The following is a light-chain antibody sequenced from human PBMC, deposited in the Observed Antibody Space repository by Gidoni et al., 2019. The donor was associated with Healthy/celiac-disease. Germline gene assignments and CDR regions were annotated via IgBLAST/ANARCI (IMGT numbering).Light chain of an antibody. CDR2: EVS. CDR1: SSYVGGYNY. CDR3: STYTNRSTLRVV. V-gene: IGLV2-14*01. J-gene: IGLJ2*01. Sequence: QSALTQPASVSGSLGQSTTISCNGTSSYVGGYNYVSWYQQHPGKATKLRIYEVSNRPSGVSNRFSGSKSGNTASLTISGLQAEDEADYYCSTYTNRSTLRVVFGGGTKLTVL.